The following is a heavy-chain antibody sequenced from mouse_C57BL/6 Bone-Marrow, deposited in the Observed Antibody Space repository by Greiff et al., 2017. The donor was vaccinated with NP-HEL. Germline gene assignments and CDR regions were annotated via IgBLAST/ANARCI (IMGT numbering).Heavy chain of an antibody. CDR3: ARGGMAY. Sequence: DVKLVESGGGLVKPGGSLKLSCAASGFTFSSYAMSWVRQTPEKRLEWVATISDGGSYTYYPDNVKGRFTISRDIAKNNLYLQMSHLKSEDTAMYYCARGGMAYWGQGTLVTVSA. CDR2: ISDGGSYT. J-gene: IGHJ3*01. V-gene: IGHV5-4*03. CDR1: GFTFSSYA.